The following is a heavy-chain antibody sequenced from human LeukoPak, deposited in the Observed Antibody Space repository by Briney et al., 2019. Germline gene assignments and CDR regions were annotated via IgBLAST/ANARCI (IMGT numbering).Heavy chain of an antibody. CDR2: IRYDGSNK. V-gene: IGHV3-30*02. D-gene: IGHD6-19*01. Sequence: GGSLRLSCAASGFTFSSYGMHWVRQAPGKGLEWVAFIRYDGSNKYYADSVKGRFTISRDNSKNTLYLQMNSLRAEDTAVYYCAKDSGSGWYYSYMDVWGKGTTVTVSS. CDR1: GFTFSSYG. CDR3: AKDSGSGWYYSYMDV. J-gene: IGHJ6*03.